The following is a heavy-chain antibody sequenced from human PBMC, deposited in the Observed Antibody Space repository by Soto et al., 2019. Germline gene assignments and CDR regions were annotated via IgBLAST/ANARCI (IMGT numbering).Heavy chain of an antibody. CDR1: GYTFTSYG. V-gene: IGHV1-18*01. CDR3: AREVDYCSGGSCYSGYYYYYYMDV. D-gene: IGHD2-15*01. Sequence: GASVKVSCKASGYTFTSYGISWVRQAPGQGLEWMGWISAYNGNTNYAQKLQGRVTMTTDTSTSTAYMELRSLRSDDTAVYYCAREVDYCSGGSCYSGYYYYYYMDVWGKGTTVTVSS. J-gene: IGHJ6*03. CDR2: ISAYNGNT.